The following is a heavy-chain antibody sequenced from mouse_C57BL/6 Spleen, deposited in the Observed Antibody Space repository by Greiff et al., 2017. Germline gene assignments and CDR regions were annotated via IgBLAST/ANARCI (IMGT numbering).Heavy chain of an antibody. CDR2: IDPSDSYT. CDR1: GYTFTSYW. CDR3: ARLGDVGWYFDV. J-gene: IGHJ1*03. D-gene: IGHD3-3*01. V-gene: IGHV1-69*01. Sequence: QVQLQQPGAELVMPGASVKLSCKASGYTFTSYWMHWVKQRPGQGLEWIGEIDPSDSYTNYNQKFKGKSTVTVDKSTSTAYMQLSSLTSEDSAVYSCARLGDVGWYFDVWGTGTTVTVSS.